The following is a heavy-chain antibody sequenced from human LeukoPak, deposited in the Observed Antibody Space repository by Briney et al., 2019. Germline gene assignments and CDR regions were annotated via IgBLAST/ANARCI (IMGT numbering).Heavy chain of an antibody. J-gene: IGHJ4*02. Sequence: GGSLRLSCTVSGFTVSSNSWSWVRQAPGKGLEWVSFIYSGGNTHYSDSVKGRFTLSRDNSKNTLYLQMNSLRAEDTAVYYCAKGGPESPYGSGSFYYFDYWGQGTLVTVSS. V-gene: IGHV3-53*01. CDR2: IYSGGNT. CDR3: AKGGPESPYGSGSFYYFDY. CDR1: GFTVSSNS. D-gene: IGHD3-10*01.